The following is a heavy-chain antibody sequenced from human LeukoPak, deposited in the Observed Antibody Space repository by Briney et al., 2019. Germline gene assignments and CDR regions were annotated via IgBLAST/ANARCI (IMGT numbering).Heavy chain of an antibody. Sequence: GGSLRLSCAASGFTFSSYAMSWVRQAPGKGLEWVAVISYDGSNKYYADSVKGRFTISRDNSKNTLYLQMNSLRAEDTAVYYCALGMGLDYWGQGTLVTVSS. V-gene: IGHV3-30*03. CDR1: GFTFSSYA. CDR3: ALGMGLDY. D-gene: IGHD1-26*01. CDR2: ISYDGSNK. J-gene: IGHJ4*02.